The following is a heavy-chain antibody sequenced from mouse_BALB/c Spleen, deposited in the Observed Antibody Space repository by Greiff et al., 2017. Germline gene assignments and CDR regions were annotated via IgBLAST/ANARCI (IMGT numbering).Heavy chain of an antibody. CDR3: ARVYYYGSYWYFDV. Sequence: EVQLQQSGAELVKPGASVKLSCTASGFNIKDTYMHWVKQRPEQGLEWIGRIDPANGNTKYDPKFQGKATITADTSSNTAYLQLSSLTSEDTAVYYCARVYYYGSYWYFDVWGAGTTVTVSS. CDR2: IDPANGNT. D-gene: IGHD1-1*01. V-gene: IGHV14-3*02. CDR1: GFNIKDTY. J-gene: IGHJ1*01.